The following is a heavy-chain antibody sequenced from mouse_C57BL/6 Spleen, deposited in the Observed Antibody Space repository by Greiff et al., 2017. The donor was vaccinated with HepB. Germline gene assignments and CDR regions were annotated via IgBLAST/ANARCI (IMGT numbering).Heavy chain of an antibody. J-gene: IGHJ4*01. CDR2: IYPGSGNT. V-gene: IGHV1-66*01. Sequence: QVQLQQSGPELVKPGASVKISCKASGYSFTSYYIHWVKQRPGQGLEWIGWIYPGSGNTKYNEKFKGKATLTADTSSSTAYMQLSSLTSEDSAVYYCARGEYDNYYAMDYWGQGTSVTVSS. CDR3: ARGEYDNYYAMDY. D-gene: IGHD2-12*01. CDR1: GYSFTSYY.